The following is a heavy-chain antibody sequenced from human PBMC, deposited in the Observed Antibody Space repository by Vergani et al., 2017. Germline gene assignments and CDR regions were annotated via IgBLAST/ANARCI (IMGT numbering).Heavy chain of an antibody. Sequence: VQLVESGGGLVKPGGSLRLSCAASGFTFSSYAMSWVRQAPGKGLEWVSAISGSGGSTYYADSVKGRFTISRDNSKNTLYLQMNSLRAEDTAVYYCAKGAIAVVVPRVPYYFDYWGQGTLVTVSS. CDR1: GFTFSSYA. CDR2: ISGSGGST. CDR3: AKGAIAVVVPRVPYYFDY. J-gene: IGHJ4*02. V-gene: IGHV3-23*04. D-gene: IGHD6-19*01.